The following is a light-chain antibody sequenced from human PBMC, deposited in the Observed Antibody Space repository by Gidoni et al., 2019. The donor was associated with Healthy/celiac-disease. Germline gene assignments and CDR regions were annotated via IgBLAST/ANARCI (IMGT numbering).Light chain of an antibody. CDR1: QSISSY. Sequence: DIQMTQSPSSLSASVGDRVTITCRASQSISSYLNWYQQKPGKAPKLLIYAASSLQSGVPSRCSGSGSGTDFTLTISSLQPEDFATYYGQQSYSTPLGTFXQXTKVEIK. V-gene: IGKV1-39*01. CDR2: AAS. J-gene: IGKJ1*01. CDR3: QQSYSTPLGT.